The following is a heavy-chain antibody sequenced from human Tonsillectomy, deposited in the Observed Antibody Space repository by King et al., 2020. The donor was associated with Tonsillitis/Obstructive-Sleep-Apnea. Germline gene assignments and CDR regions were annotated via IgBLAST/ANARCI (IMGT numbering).Heavy chain of an antibody. Sequence: VQLVESGGGLVQPGGSLRLSCAASGFTFSDHYMDWVRQAPGKGLEWVGRTRNKAHSYTTEYAASVKGRFTISRDDSENSLYLQMNSLKTAYTAVYYCARVRTSSPVYNLDYWGQGTLVTVSS. V-gene: IGHV3-72*01. CDR1: GFTFSDHY. CDR3: ARVRTSSPVYNLDY. J-gene: IGHJ4*02. D-gene: IGHD1-14*01. CDR2: TRNKAHSYTT.